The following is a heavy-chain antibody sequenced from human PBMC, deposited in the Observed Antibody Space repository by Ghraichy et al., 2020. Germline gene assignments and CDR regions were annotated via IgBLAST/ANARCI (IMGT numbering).Heavy chain of an antibody. CDR2: ISSSSSYI. V-gene: IGHV3-21*01. J-gene: IGHJ6*02. Sequence: GGSLRLSCAASGFTFSSYSMNWVRQAPGKGLEWVSSISSSSSYIYYADSVKGRFTISRDNAKNSLYLQMNSLRAEDTAVYYCARDRKWELLGEYYYYGMDVWGQGTTVTVSS. CDR3: ARDRKWELLGEYYYYGMDV. D-gene: IGHD1-26*01. CDR1: GFTFSSYS.